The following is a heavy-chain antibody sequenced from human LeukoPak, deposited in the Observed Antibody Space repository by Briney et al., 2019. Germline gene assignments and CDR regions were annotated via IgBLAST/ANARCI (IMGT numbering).Heavy chain of an antibody. CDR1: GYTFTGYY. CDR2: INPNSGGA. D-gene: IGHD2-21*02. V-gene: IGHV1-2*02. CDR3: ARLTEEAPRVTAPYFDY. J-gene: IGHJ4*02. Sequence: ASVKVSCKASGYTFTGYYMHWVRRAPGQGLEWMGWINPNSGGANSAQKFQGRVTMTRDTSLSTAYMELRRLASDDTAIYYCARLTEEAPRVTAPYFDYWGQGTLVTVSS.